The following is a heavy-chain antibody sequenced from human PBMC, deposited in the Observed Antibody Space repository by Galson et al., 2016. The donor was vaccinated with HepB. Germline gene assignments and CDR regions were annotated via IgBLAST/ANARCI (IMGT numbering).Heavy chain of an antibody. V-gene: IGHV3-20*01. D-gene: IGHD6-13*01. J-gene: IGHJ6*02. CDR1: GFTFDDYA. CDR2: INWKGGRT. CDR3: ARVHMAAAGFGGMDV. Sequence: SLRLSCAASGFTFDDYAMSWVRQAPGKGLEWVSGINWKGGRTGYADSVKGRSTISRDNAKNSLYLQMNSLRAEDTALYHCARVHMAAAGFGGMDVWGQGTTFTVSS.